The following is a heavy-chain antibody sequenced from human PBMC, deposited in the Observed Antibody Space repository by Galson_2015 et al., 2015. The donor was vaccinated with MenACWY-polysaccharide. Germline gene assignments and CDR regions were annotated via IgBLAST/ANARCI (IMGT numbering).Heavy chain of an antibody. J-gene: IGHJ3*02. D-gene: IGHD1-1*01. Sequence: QSGAEVKKPGESLKISCKGSGPSFRTFWIGWVRQMPGKGLEWMGIIYPGDSDTRYSPSFQGQVIISADKSTNTAYLQWSSLKASDTAMYYCTRHRAADGTIDAFEIWGQGTMVTVSS. CDR2: IYPGDSDT. CDR1: GPSFRTFW. V-gene: IGHV5-51*01. CDR3: TRHRAADGTIDAFEI.